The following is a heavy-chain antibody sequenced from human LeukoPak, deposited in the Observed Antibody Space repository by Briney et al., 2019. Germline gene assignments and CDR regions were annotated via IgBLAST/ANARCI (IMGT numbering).Heavy chain of an antibody. D-gene: IGHD6-13*01. CDR2: INPNSGGT. CDR3: ARVRAAAAVDY. J-gene: IGHJ4*02. V-gene: IGHV1-2*02. Sequence: ASVKVSCKASGYTFTGYYMHWVRQAPGQGLEWMGWINPNSGGTNYEQKFQGRVTMTRETSISTAYMELSRLRSDDTAVYYCARVRAAAAVDYWGQGTLVTVSS. CDR1: GYTFTGYY.